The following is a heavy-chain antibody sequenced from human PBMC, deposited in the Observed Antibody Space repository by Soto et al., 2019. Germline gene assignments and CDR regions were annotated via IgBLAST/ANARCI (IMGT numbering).Heavy chain of an antibody. V-gene: IGHV4-31*02. Sequence: QVQVQESGPGLVKPSQTLSLKCSVSGGSIGSRDYYWSWIRQHPEKGLEWIGSIYYNGNTDYNPSLRGRPTMSLDTSMNKFSLKLTSVTAADTAVYYCARDKGGAALKGSGMDVWGQGTTVTVS. CDR3: ARDKGGAALKGSGMDV. J-gene: IGHJ6*02. D-gene: IGHD3-10*01. CDR1: GGSIGSRDYY. CDR2: IYYNGNT.